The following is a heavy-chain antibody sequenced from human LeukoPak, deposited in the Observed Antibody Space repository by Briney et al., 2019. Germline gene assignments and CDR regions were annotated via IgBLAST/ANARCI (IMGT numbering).Heavy chain of an antibody. D-gene: IGHD6-13*01. J-gene: IGHJ4*02. CDR1: GFTFTSSA. CDR3: AKKTPGTHPFDF. Sequence: GGSLRLSCAASGFTFTSSAMNWVRQAPGMGLEWVSASGTAGDTYYADSVKGRFTISRDNSKNTLYLQMTSLRTEDTAVYYCAKKTPGTHPFDFWGQGTLVTVSP. V-gene: IGHV3-23*01. CDR2: SGTAGDT.